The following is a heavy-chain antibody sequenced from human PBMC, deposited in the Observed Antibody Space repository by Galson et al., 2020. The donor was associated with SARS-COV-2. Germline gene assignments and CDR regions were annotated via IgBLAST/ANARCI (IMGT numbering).Heavy chain of an antibody. CDR1: GFTFGDYA. J-gene: IGHJ4*02. D-gene: IGHD3-22*01. CDR3: TRDVHYDSSGYYWGFGKSFDY. V-gene: IGHV3-49*03. Sequence: GESLKISCTASGFTFGDYAMSWLRQAPGKGLEWVGSIRSTAYGGTTEYVASVKGRFTTSRDDSKSIAYLQMNSLKTEDTAVYYGTRDVHYDSSGYYWGFGKSFDYWGQGTLVTVSS. CDR2: IRSTAYGGTT.